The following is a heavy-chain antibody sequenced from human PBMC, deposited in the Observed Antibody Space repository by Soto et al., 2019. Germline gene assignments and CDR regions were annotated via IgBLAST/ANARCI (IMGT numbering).Heavy chain of an antibody. V-gene: IGHV1-2*02. D-gene: IGHD1-26*01. J-gene: IGHJ4*02. CDR1: GYTFISYA. Sequence: ASVKVSCKASGYTFISYAIHWVRQAPGQRLEWMGWINPKSGGTMYPQKFQGRVTMTWDTSISTAYMALTRLRSDDTAVYYCARDLAKGGGSAGFDYWGQGTLVTVSS. CDR2: INPKSGGT. CDR3: ARDLAKGGGSAGFDY.